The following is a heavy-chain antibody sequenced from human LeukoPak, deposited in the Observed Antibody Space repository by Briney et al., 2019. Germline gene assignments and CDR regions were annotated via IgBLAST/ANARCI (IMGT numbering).Heavy chain of an antibody. Sequence: SGGSLRLSCAASGFTFSSYGMHWVRQAPGKGLEWVAVISYDGSNKYYADSVKGRFTISRDNSKNTLYLQMNSLRAEDTAVYYCAKGPYSSSWYPYFDYWGQGTLVTVSS. CDR3: AKGPYSSSWYPYFDY. D-gene: IGHD6-13*01. V-gene: IGHV3-30*18. CDR2: ISYDGSNK. CDR1: GFTFSSYG. J-gene: IGHJ4*02.